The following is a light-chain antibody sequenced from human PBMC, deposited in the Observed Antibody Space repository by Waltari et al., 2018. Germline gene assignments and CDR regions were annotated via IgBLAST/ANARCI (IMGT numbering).Light chain of an antibody. CDR1: SGHSRSA. J-gene: IGLJ3*02. CDR3: QTWGTGILV. CDR2: INEYGSH. V-gene: IGLV4-69*01. Sequence: VLTQSPSASASLGASVNLSCSLSSGHSRSAIAWHQQVPQKSPRFLMKINEYGSHTKGDGVPDRCSGSTSGAGTEHYLTISSLQSEDEADYYCQTWGTGILVFGGGTKLTIL.